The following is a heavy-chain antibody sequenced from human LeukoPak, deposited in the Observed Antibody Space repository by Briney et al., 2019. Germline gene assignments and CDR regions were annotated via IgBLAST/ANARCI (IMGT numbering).Heavy chain of an antibody. CDR1: GFTFDDYA. Sequence: PGGSLRLSCAASGFTFDDYAMHWVRQAPGKGLEWVSGISWNSGSIGYADSVKGRFTISRDNAKNSLYLQMNSLRAEDTALYYCAKDRGYSYGYTTFFDYWGQGTLVTVSS. V-gene: IGHV3-9*01. CDR3: AKDRGYSYGYTTFFDY. CDR2: ISWNSGSI. J-gene: IGHJ4*02. D-gene: IGHD5-18*01.